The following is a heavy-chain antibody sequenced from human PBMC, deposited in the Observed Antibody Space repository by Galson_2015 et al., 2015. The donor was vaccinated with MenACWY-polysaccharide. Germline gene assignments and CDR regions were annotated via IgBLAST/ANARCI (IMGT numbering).Heavy chain of an antibody. CDR1: GYTLTQIS. J-gene: IGHJ6*02. CDR3: AQDSGGWGMDV. Sequence: SVKVSCKVSGYTLTQISIHWVRQPPGKGLEWVGGFDPEDGSTICAEKFQGRVTMTEDTSTDTAYLELTSLRSDDTAVYYCAQDSGGWGMDVWGQGTTVTVSS. V-gene: IGHV1-24*01. CDR2: FDPEDGST. D-gene: IGHD3-10*01.